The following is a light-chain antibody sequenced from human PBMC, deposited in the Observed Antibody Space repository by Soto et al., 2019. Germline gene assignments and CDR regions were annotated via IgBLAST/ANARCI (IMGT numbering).Light chain of an antibody. Sequence: DIQMTQSPSTLSASVADRVTIACRASQAISGYLAWYQRKPGKAPKLLIYDAAKLQTGVSSRFSGSGSGTEFPLTINSLQPDDFATYYCQQYSSYPLTFGGGTKVEIK. CDR2: DAA. J-gene: IGKJ4*01. V-gene: IGKV1-5*01. CDR1: QAISGY. CDR3: QQYSSYPLT.